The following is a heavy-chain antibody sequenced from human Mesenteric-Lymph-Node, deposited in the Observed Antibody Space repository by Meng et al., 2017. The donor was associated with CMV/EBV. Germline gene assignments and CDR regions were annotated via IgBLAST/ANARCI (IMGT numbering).Heavy chain of an antibody. J-gene: IGHJ6*02. V-gene: IGHV4-39*07. CDR1: GGSISSSIHY. CDR3: ARDLVVVPTSLDYHYGMDV. D-gene: IGHD2-2*01. CDR2: IYYSGDT. Sequence: SETLSLTCTVSGGSISSSIHYWGWIRQSPGQGLEWIGDIYYSGDTYYNPSLKSRVTISIDTSKNQFSLRLDSVTAADTAVYFCARDLVVVPTSLDYHYGMDVWGQGTTVTVSS.